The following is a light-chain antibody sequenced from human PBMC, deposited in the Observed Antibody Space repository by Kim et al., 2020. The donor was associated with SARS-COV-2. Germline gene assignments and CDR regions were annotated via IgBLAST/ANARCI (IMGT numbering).Light chain of an antibody. CDR2: KAS. J-gene: IGKJ4*01. Sequence: DIQMTQSPSTLSASVGDRVTITCRASQSISSWLAWYQQKPGKAPKLLIYKASSLESGVPSRFSGSGSGTEFTLTICSLQPDDFATYYCQQYNSYLLTFGGGTKVDIK. CDR3: QQYNSYLLT. V-gene: IGKV1-5*03. CDR1: QSISSW.